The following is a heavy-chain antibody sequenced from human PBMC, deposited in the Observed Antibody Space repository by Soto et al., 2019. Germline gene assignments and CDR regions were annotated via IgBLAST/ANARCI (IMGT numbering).Heavy chain of an antibody. J-gene: IGHJ4*02. CDR3: TTDSLVPWLAVPSPGYY. D-gene: IGHD6-19*01. Sequence: TLSLTCTVSGGSISSGGYYWSWIRQHPGKGLEWIGYIYYSGSTYYNPSLKSRVTISVDTSKNQFSLKLSSVTAADTAVYYCTTDSLVPWLAVPSPGYYWGQGTLVTVSS. CDR1: GGSISSGGYY. V-gene: IGHV4-30-4*08. CDR2: IYYSGST.